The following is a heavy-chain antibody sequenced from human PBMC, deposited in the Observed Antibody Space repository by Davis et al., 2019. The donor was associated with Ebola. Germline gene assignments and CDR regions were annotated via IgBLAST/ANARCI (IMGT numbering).Heavy chain of an antibody. CDR3: TSGDYDKTPVFDY. CDR1: GFTFSGSA. V-gene: IGHV3-73*01. CDR2: IRSKANSYAT. D-gene: IGHD3-9*01. J-gene: IGHJ4*02. Sequence: GESLKIPCAASGFTFSGSAMHWVRQASGTGLEWVGRIRSKANSYATAYAASVKGRFTISRDDSKNTAYLQMNSLKTEDTAVYYCTSGDYDKTPVFDYWGQGTLVTVSS.